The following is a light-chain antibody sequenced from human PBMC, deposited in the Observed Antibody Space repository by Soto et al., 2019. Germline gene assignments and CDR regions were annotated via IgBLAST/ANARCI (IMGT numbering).Light chain of an antibody. CDR2: DAS. Sequence: DIQMTQSPSSLSASVGDRVTITCRASQSISSYLNWYQQRPGKAPKLLIHDASSLQSGVPSRFSGSGSGTDFALTISSLQPEDFATIYCQQTYSTPWTFGQGTKVDI. CDR1: QSISSY. V-gene: IGKV1-39*01. J-gene: IGKJ1*01. CDR3: QQTYSTPWT.